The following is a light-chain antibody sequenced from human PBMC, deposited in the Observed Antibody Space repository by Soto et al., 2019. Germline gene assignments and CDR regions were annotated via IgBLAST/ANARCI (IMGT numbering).Light chain of an antibody. V-gene: IGKV1-5*01. CDR1: QGISSW. CDR2: DAS. J-gene: IGKJ1*01. Sequence: DIQMTQSPSTLSASVGDRVTITCRASQGISSWLAWYQQKPGKAPKLLIYDASTLESGVPSRFTGRGSGTEFTLTISSLQPDDFATYYCQQYNSYSFGQGTKVDIK. CDR3: QQYNSYS.